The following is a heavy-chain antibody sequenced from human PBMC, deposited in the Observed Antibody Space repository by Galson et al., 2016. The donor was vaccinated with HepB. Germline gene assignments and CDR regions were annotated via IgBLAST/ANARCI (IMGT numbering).Heavy chain of an antibody. D-gene: IGHD3-10*01. V-gene: IGHV2-5*01. CDR3: AHSDFGSGSLDS. CDR2: IYWIDYK. J-gene: IGHJ4*02. Sequence: PALVKPTQTLTLTCNFSGFSLSTAGKGVGWIRQPPGKALEWLALIYWIDYKPYSPSLRSGLTITKDTSKDQVVLTMTNMDPVDTATYFCAHSDFGSGSLDSWGPGTPVTVSS. CDR1: GFSLSTAGKG.